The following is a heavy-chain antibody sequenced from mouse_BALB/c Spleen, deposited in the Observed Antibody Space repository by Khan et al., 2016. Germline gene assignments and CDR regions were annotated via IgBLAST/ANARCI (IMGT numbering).Heavy chain of an antibody. CDR2: INTNTGEP. CDR3: TRRSYFGNYDY. D-gene: IGHD2-1*01. V-gene: IGHV9-3*02. J-gene: IGHJ2*01. Sequence: QIQLVQSGPELKKPGETVKISCKASGYTFTNYGMNWVKQAPGKGLQWMGWINTNTGEPTYPEEFKGRFAFSLETSAPTAYLQINNLRNGDTATYFCTRRSYFGNYDYWGQGTTLTVSS. CDR1: GYTFTNYG.